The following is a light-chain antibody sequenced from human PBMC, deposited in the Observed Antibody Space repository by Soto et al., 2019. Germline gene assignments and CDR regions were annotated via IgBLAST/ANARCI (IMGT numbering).Light chain of an antibody. CDR2: DAS. CDR3: QQYNTYGLT. Sequence: DIQMTRSPSTLSASVGDRVTITCRASQSVGNSLAWYQQRPGKAPKLLIFDASTLESGVPSKFSGSGSDTEFTFTISSLQPDDSATYYCQQYNTYGLTFGGGTKVDIK. V-gene: IGKV1-5*01. CDR1: QSVGNS. J-gene: IGKJ4*02.